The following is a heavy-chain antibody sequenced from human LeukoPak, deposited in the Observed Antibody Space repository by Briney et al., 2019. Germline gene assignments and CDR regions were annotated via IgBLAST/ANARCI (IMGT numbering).Heavy chain of an antibody. V-gene: IGHV3-21*01. CDR2: ISSSSSYI. CDR1: GFTISSYS. J-gene: IGHJ4*02. CDR3: ARDMVYYYGSGSYYNGEYFDY. D-gene: IGHD3-10*01. Sequence: GGSLRLSCAASGFTISSYSMNWVRQAPGKGLEWVSSISSSSSYIYYADSVKGRFTISRDNAKNSLYLQMNSLRAEDTAVYYCARDMVYYYGSGSYYNGEYFDYWGQGTLVTVSS.